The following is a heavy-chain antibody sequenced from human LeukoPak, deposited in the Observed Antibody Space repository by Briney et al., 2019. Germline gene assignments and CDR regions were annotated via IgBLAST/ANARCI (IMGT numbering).Heavy chain of an antibody. Sequence: ASVKVSCKACAYTFTDSYIHWVQQVPGQGLEWMGWIDPKSGGTSYARKFRGRVTMTRDTSISTAYMELSRLRSDDTALFYCTRNYCRGGTCYSWFDPWGQGTLVTVSS. V-gene: IGHV1-2*02. J-gene: IGHJ5*02. CDR3: TRNYCRGGTCYSWFDP. D-gene: IGHD2-15*01. CDR2: IDPKSGGT. CDR1: AYTFTDSY.